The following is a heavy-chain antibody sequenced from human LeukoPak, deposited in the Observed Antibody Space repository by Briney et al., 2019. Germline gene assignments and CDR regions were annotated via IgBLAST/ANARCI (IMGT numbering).Heavy chain of an antibody. CDR1: GFTFSGSA. J-gene: IGHJ4*02. CDR3: TRLGVDSSGYYYADY. Sequence: GGSLRLSCAASGFTFSGSAMHWVRQASGKGLEWVGRIRSKANSYATAYAASVKGRFTISRDDSKNTAYLQMNSLKTEDTAVYYCTRLGVDSSGYYYADYWGQGTLVTVSS. D-gene: IGHD3-22*01. V-gene: IGHV3-73*01. CDR2: IRSKANSYAT.